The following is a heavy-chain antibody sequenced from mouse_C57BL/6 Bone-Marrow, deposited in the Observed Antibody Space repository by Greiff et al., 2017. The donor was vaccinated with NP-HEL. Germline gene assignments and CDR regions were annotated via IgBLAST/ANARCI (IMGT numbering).Heavy chain of an antibody. CDR2: IHPNSGST. D-gene: IGHD1-1*01. V-gene: IGHV1-64*01. J-gene: IGHJ1*03. CDR3: ASYYGSSYWYFDV. CDR1: GYTFTSYW. Sequence: VQLQQSGAELVKPGASVKLSCKASGYTFTSYWMHSVKQRPGQGLEWIGMIHPNSGSTNYNEKFKSKATLTVDKSSSTAYMQLSSLTSEDSAVYYCASYYGSSYWYFDVWGTGTTVTVSS.